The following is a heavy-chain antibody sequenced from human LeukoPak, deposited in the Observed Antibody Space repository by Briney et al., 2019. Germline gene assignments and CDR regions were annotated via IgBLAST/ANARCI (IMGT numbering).Heavy chain of an antibody. CDR3: AAYCGGDCYWIPFDY. D-gene: IGHD2-21*02. CDR1: GFTFSSYW. CDR2: IKQDGSEK. V-gene: IGHV3-7*01. J-gene: IGHJ4*02. Sequence: GGSLRLSCAASGFTFSSYWMSWVRQAPGKGLEWVANIKQDGSEKYYVDSVKGRFTISRDNAKNSLYLQMNSLRAEDTAVYYRAAYCGGDCYWIPFDYWGQGTLVTVSS.